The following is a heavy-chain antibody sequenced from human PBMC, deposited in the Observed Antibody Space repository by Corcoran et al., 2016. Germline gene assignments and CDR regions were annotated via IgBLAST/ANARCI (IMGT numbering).Heavy chain of an antibody. CDR1: GGTFSSYA. CDR2: IIPIFGTA. D-gene: IGHD3-10*01. J-gene: IGHJ6*02. V-gene: IGHV1-69*06. Sequence: QVQLVQSGAEVKKPGSSVKVSCKASGGTFSSYAISWVRQAPGQGLEWMGGIIPIFGTANYAQKFQGRVTITADKSTSTAYMELSSLRSEDTAVYYCVRRGGSGSHYYYYGMDVWGQGTTVTVSS. CDR3: VRRGGSGSHYYYYGMDV.